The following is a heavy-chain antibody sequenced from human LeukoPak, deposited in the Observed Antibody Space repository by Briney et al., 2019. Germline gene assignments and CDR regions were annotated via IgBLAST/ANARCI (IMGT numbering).Heavy chain of an antibody. Sequence: SETLSLTCTVSGGSISSGGYYWSWIRQHPGKGLEWIGYIYYSVSTYYNPSLKSRVTISVDTSKNQFSLKLSSVTAADTAVYYCATYYYGSDTFDPWGQGTLVTVSS. D-gene: IGHD3-10*01. V-gene: IGHV4-31*03. CDR3: ATYYYGSDTFDP. CDR2: IYYSVST. CDR1: GGSISSGGYY. J-gene: IGHJ5*02.